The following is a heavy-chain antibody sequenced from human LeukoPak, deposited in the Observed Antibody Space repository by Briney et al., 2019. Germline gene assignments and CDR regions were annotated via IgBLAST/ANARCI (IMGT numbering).Heavy chain of an antibody. CDR3: AREGEYSYGWAFDI. J-gene: IGHJ3*02. CDR2: FSGSGGST. Sequence: GGTLRLSCAASGFTFSSYAMSWVRQAPGKGLECISGFSGSGGSTYYADSVKGRSTISRDNSKNTLYLQMNSLRAEDTAVYYCAREGEYSYGWAFDIWGQGTMVTVSS. D-gene: IGHD5-18*01. CDR1: GFTFSSYA. V-gene: IGHV3-23*01.